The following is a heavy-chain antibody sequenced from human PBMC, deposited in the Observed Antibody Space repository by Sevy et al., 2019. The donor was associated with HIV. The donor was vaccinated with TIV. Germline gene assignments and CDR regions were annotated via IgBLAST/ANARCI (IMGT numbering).Heavy chain of an antibody. J-gene: IGHJ4*01. D-gene: IGHD2-8*01. V-gene: IGHV3-23*01. Sequence: GGSLRLSCVASGFNFNIYSMSWVRQAPGKRLEWVSTLSFGCGRINHADSVQGRFTMSRDDSKKTVYLEMNSLRPEDTAVYYCAREGCTKPHDYXGXGTLVTVSS. CDR2: LSFGCGRI. CDR1: GFNFNIYS. CDR3: AREGCTKPHDY.